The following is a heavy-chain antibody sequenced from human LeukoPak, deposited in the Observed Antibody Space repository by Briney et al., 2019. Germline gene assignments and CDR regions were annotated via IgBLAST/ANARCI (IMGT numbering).Heavy chain of an antibody. CDR1: GFTFTIYW. J-gene: IGHJ4*02. D-gene: IGHD4-11*01. V-gene: IGHV3-7*05. CDR3: ARGYGGDSYYKTY. CDR2: IKQDGSEK. Sequence: PGGSLRLSCAASGFTFTIYWMSWVRQAPGKGLEWVANIKQDGSEKYYVDSVKGRFTISRDNAKNSLYLQMNSLRAEDTAVYYCARGYGGDSYYKTYWGRGTLVTVSS.